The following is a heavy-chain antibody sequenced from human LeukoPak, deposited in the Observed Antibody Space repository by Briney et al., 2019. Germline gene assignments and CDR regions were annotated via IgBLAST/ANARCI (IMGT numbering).Heavy chain of an antibody. Sequence: PSETLSLTCTVSGGSISNYYWSWIRQPAGKGLEWNGRINTSGSTNYNPSLESRVFMSVDTSKSQFSLKLNSVTAADTAVYFCARSRGTALITRFDYWGQGTLVTVSS. J-gene: IGHJ4*02. CDR1: GGSISNYY. CDR2: INTSGST. CDR3: ARSRGTALITRFDY. V-gene: IGHV4-4*07. D-gene: IGHD5-18*01.